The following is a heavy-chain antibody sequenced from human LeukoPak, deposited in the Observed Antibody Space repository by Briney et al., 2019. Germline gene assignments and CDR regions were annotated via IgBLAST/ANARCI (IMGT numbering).Heavy chain of an antibody. D-gene: IGHD6-19*01. J-gene: IGHJ4*02. CDR3: ARDDSAWYAY. V-gene: IGHV3-48*03. Sequence: GGSLRLSCAAAGFTFSSYEMNWVRQAPGNGLDWVSYISSSGRSIYYADSVKGRFTISRDNAKNSLYLQMNSLRAEDTAVYYCARDDSAWYAYWGPGTLVTVSS. CDR2: ISSSGRSI. CDR1: GFTFSSYE.